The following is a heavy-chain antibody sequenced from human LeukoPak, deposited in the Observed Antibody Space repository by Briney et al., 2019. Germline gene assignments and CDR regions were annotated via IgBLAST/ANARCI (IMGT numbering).Heavy chain of an antibody. CDR3: AKDILSEQWHDAFDI. V-gene: IGHV3-43*02. CDR2: ISGDGGST. Sequence: GGSLRLSCAASGFIVDDYAMYWVRQAPGKGLEWVSLISGDGGSTYYADSVKGRFTISRDNSKNSLFLQMNSLRTEDTALYYCAKDILSEQWHDAFDIWGEGTMVTVSS. CDR1: GFIVDDYA. D-gene: IGHD6-19*01. J-gene: IGHJ3*02.